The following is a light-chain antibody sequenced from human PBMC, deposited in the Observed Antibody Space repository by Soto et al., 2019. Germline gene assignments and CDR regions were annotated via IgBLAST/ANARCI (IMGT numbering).Light chain of an antibody. CDR2: YDS. V-gene: IGLV3-21*04. CDR3: QVWDSSSDXXV. J-gene: IGLJ1*01. Sequence: SYELTQPPSVSVAPGKTARITCGGNNIGSKSVHWYQQKPGQAPVLVIYYDSDRPSGIPERFSGSNSGNTATLTISRVEAGDEADYYCQVWDSSSDXXVXGTGTKVTVL. CDR1: NIGSKS.